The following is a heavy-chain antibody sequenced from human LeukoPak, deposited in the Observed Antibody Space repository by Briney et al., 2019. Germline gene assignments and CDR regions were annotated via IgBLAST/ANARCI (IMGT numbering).Heavy chain of an antibody. J-gene: IGHJ6*02. CDR3: ASSGVVPYYYYGMDV. CDR2: ISAYNGNT. V-gene: IGHV1-18*01. Sequence: ASVKVSCKASGYTFTSYGISWVRQAPGQGLEWMGWISAYNGNTNYAQKLQGRVTMTTDISTSTAYMELRSLRSDDTAVYYCASSGVVPYYYYGMDVWGQGTTVTVSS. CDR1: GYTFTSYG. D-gene: IGHD2-21*01.